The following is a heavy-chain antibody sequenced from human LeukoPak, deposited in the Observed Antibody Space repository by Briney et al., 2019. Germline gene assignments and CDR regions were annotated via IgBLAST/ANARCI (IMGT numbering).Heavy chain of an antibody. CDR2: INNDGSSA. D-gene: IGHD1-1*01. V-gene: IGHV3-74*01. CDR3: ARRGTGHGMDV. J-gene: IGHJ6*02. Sequence: PGGSLRLSSAASGLIFNNNWIHWVRQVPGKGLVWVSRINNDGSSASYVDSVKGRFTISRDNAKNTLFLQMNSLRAEDTAVYYCARRGTGHGMDVWGQGTTVIVSS. CDR1: GLIFNNNW.